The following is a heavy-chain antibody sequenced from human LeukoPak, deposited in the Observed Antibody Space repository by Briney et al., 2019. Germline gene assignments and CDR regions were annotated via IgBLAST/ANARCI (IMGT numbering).Heavy chain of an antibody. V-gene: IGHV3-30*02. J-gene: IGHJ5*02. CDR3: AKDLMRDRWFGES. D-gene: IGHD3-10*01. CDR1: EFIVSINY. CDR2: IRYEGSSK. Sequence: GGSLRLSCAASEFIVSINYMTWVRQAPDKGLEWVAFIRYEGSSKYYADSVKGRFTISRDNSKNTLYLQMDSLRPEDTAVYYCAKDLMRDRWFGESWGQGTLVTVSS.